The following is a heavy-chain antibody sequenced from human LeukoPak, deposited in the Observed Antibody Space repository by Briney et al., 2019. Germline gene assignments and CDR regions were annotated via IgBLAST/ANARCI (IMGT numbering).Heavy chain of an antibody. CDR2: INHSGST. Sequence: SETLSLTCAVYGGSFRGYYWSWSRQPPGKGLEGIGEINHSGSTNYNPSLKSRVTISVDTSKNQFSPKPRSVTAAGTAVYYCARAPLSLTAPGLAPCGQGTLVTVSS. J-gene: IGHJ5*02. CDR3: ARAPLSLTAPGLAP. V-gene: IGHV4-34*01. CDR1: GGSFRGYY. D-gene: IGHD7-27*01.